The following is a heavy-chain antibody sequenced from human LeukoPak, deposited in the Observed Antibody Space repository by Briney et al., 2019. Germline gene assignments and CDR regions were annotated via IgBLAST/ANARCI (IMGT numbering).Heavy chain of an antibody. D-gene: IGHD6-19*01. CDR1: GFTFSKYS. CDR2: INTDGTVT. J-gene: IGHJ4*02. CDR3: ATKQWLAPPPDS. Sequence: PGGSLRLSCSASGFTFSKYSTVGVRQGPGKGLESVSRINTDGTVTTYADSVKGRFTISRDNADNTMFLQMNSVRDEDTAVYYCATKQWLAPPPDSWGEGTPVTVSS. V-gene: IGHV3-74*01.